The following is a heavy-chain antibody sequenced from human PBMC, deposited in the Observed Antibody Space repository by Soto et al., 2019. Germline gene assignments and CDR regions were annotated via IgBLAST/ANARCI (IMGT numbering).Heavy chain of an antibody. J-gene: IGHJ4*01. CDR1: GFTFNSYA. CDR3: AKDRHYGSGTYSDSYLDY. CDR2: ISGSGGTT. Sequence: EVQLLESGGGLVQPGGSLRLSCGGSGFTFNSYAMTWVRQAPGKGLEWVSAISGSGGTTYYANSVKGRFTISRDQSKDTLYLQMNSLRAEDTAIYYCAKDRHYGSGTYSDSYLDYGGHGTRVTVSS. D-gene: IGHD3-10*01. V-gene: IGHV3-23*01.